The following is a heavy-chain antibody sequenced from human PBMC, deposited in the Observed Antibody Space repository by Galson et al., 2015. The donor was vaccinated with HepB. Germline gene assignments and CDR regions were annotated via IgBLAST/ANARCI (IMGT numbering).Heavy chain of an antibody. CDR3: ARQEEVYSSGWYRGFDI. CDR2: IYPGHSDS. J-gene: IGHJ3*02. V-gene: IGHV5-51*01. D-gene: IGHD6-19*01. Sequence: SGYTFTSYLIGWVRQMPGKGLEWMGIIYPGHSDSAYSPSFQGKVTISVDESITTAYLQWSSLKASDTAMYYCARQEEVYSSGWYRGFDIWGQGTMVTVSS. CDR1: GYTFTSYL.